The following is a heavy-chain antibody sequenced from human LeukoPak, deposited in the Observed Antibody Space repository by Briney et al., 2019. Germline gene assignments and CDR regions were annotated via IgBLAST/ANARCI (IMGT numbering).Heavy chain of an antibody. CDR2: INHSGST. CDR1: GGSFSGYY. V-gene: IGHV4-34*01. Sequence: SETLSLTCAVYGGSFSGYYWSWIRQPPGKGLEGIGEINHSGSTNYNPSLKSRVTISVDTSKNQFSLKLSSVTAADTAVYYCARLEGNYYDSSGYAIYWGQGTLVTVSS. J-gene: IGHJ4*02. D-gene: IGHD3-22*01. CDR3: ARLEGNYYDSSGYAIY.